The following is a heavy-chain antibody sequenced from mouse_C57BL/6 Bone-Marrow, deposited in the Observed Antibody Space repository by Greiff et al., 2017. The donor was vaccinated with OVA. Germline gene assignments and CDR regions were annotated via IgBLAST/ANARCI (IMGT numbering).Heavy chain of an antibody. J-gene: IGHJ2*01. CDR3: VRPITTPFDY. Sequence: EVHLVESGGGLVQPKGSLKLSCAASGFSFNTYAMNWVRQAPGKGLEWVARIRSKSNNYATYYADSVKDRFTISRDDSESMLYLQMNNLKTEDTAMYYCVRPITTPFDYWGQGTTLTVSS. CDR2: IRSKSNNYAT. V-gene: IGHV10-1*01. D-gene: IGHD1-1*01. CDR1: GFSFNTYA.